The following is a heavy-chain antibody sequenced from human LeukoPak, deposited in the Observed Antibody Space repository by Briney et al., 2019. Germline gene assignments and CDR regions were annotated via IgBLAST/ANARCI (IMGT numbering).Heavy chain of an antibody. D-gene: IGHD6-19*01. CDR2: IYSGGST. J-gene: IGHJ4*02. CDR3: ARDSSGWHEAADY. Sequence: GGSLRLSCAASGFTFSSYGMHWVRQAPGKGLEWVSVIYSGGSTYYADSVKGRFTISRDNSKNTLYLQMNSLRAEDTAVYYCARDSSGWHEAADYWGQGTLVTVSS. CDR1: GFTFSSYG. V-gene: IGHV3-NL1*01.